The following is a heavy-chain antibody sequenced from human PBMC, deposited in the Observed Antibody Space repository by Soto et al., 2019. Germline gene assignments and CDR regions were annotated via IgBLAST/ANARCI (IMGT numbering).Heavy chain of an antibody. CDR1: GFTFRKYA. D-gene: IGHD2-21*01. J-gene: IGHJ6*02. Sequence: GGYLRLSWIASGFTFRKYAMAWVRQAPGEDMEWVSAIGTSGTPTLYADSVKSRFSISRDDSRNTVSLQMNSLGVEDTATYYWTRILWSSGPDALEIWGQAATVPVSS. CDR2: IGTSGTPT. V-gene: IGHV3-23*01. CDR3: TRILWSSGPDALEI.